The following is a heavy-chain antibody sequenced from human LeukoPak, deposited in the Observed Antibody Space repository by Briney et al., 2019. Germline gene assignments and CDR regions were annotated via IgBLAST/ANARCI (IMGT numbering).Heavy chain of an antibody. V-gene: IGHV4-34*01. J-gene: IGHJ4*02. CDR1: GGSFSAYY. D-gene: IGHD5-24*01. CDR2: IKQSENT. Sequence: LETLSLTCAVYGGSFSAYYWTWIRQPPGKGLEWIGEIKQSENTNYNPSLKSRVTISIDPSKNQISLKLNSVTAADTAVYFCAREGLRNAYNPLGYWGQGTLVTVSS. CDR3: AREGLRNAYNPLGY.